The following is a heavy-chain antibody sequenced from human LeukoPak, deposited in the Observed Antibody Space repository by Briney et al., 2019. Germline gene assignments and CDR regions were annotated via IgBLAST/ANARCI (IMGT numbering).Heavy chain of an antibody. Sequence: SETLSLTCTVSGGSISSYYWSWIRRPPGKGLEWIGYIYYSGSTNYNPSLKSRVTISVDTSKNQFSLKLSSVTAADTAVYYCARAPLRYYYYYMDVWGKGTTVTVSS. CDR3: ARAPLRYYYYYMDV. V-gene: IGHV4-59*01. CDR2: IYYSGST. CDR1: GGSISSYY. J-gene: IGHJ6*03.